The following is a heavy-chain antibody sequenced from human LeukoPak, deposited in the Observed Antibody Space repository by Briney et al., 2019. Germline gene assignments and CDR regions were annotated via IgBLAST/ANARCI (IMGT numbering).Heavy chain of an antibody. CDR2: IYSSGTI. CDR3: ARRGGLWFGDAYYYYMDV. Sequence: PSETLSLTCSVSGGSISSYYWSWIRQPAGKGLEWIGRIYSSGTITYNPSLQSRVTMSVDTSKNEFSLKLSSVTAADTAVYYCARRGGLWFGDAYYYYMDVWGKGTTVTISS. V-gene: IGHV4-4*07. D-gene: IGHD3-10*01. J-gene: IGHJ6*03. CDR1: GGSISSYY.